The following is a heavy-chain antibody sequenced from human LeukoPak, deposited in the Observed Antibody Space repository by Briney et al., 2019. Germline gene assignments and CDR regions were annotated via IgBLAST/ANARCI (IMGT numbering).Heavy chain of an antibody. J-gene: IGHJ3*02. CDR1: GFTFGSYG. Sequence: GGSLRLSCAASGFTFGSYGMHWVRQAPGKGLEWVAVIWYDGSNKYYADSVKGRFTISRDNSKNTLYLQMNSLRAEDTAVYYCARGPTAPDYYDSSGYGIKAFDIWGQGTMVTVSS. CDR3: ARGPTAPDYYDSSGYGIKAFDI. CDR2: IWYDGSNK. V-gene: IGHV3-33*01. D-gene: IGHD3-22*01.